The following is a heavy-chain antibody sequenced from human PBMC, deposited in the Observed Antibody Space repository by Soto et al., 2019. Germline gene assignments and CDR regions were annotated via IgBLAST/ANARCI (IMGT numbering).Heavy chain of an antibody. CDR1: GFTFSSYW. J-gene: IGHJ4*02. CDR2: INSDGSST. CDR3: ARSPLIWYSSGWYGYFDY. Sequence: AGGSLRLSCAASGFTFSSYWMHWVRQAPGKGLVWVSRINSDGSSTSYADSVKGRFTISRDNAKNTLYLQMNSLRAEDTAVYYCARSPLIWYSSGWYGYFDYWGQGTLVTVS. V-gene: IGHV3-74*01. D-gene: IGHD6-19*01.